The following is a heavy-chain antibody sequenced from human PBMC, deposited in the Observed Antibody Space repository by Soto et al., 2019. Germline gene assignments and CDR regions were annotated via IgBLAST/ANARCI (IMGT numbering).Heavy chain of an antibody. CDR3: AKGNSWSPALVLDI. CDR1: GFTFRSYA. D-gene: IGHD1-7*01. CDR2: ISGSAGST. V-gene: IGHV3-23*01. Sequence: EVQLLESGGGLVQPGGSLRLSCAASGFTFRSYAMNWVRQAPGKGLEWVSAISGSAGSTYYADSVKGRFTISRDSSKNTLYLQMNSLRAEDTAVYYCAKGNSWSPALVLDIWGQGTIVTVSS. J-gene: IGHJ3*02.